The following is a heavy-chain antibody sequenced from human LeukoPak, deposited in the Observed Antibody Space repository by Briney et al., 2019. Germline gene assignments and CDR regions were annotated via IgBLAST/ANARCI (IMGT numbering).Heavy chain of an antibody. CDR2: INPNSGGT. CDR3: ARLKLTMVRGGTSCFDY. D-gene: IGHD3-10*01. Sequence: ASVKVSCKASGYTFTGYYMHWVRQAPGQGLEWMGWINPNSGGTNYAQKFQGRVTMTRDTSISTAYMELSRLRSDDTAVYYCARLKLTMVRGGTSCFDYWGQGTLVTVSS. CDR1: GYTFTGYY. V-gene: IGHV1-2*02. J-gene: IGHJ4*02.